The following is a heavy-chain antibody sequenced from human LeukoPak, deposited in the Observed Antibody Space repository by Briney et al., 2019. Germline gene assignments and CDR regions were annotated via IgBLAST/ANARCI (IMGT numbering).Heavy chain of an antibody. CDR1: GFIFSSYD. Sequence: PGGSLRLSCAASGFIFSSYDMSWVRQAPGKGLEWVSASGGDGGSTYADSVKGRFTISRDNSKNTLYLQMSSLRAGDTATYYCAKALNYWYFDLWGRGNLVTVSS. CDR3: AKALNYWYFDL. CDR2: SGGDGGST. J-gene: IGHJ2*01. V-gene: IGHV3-23*01.